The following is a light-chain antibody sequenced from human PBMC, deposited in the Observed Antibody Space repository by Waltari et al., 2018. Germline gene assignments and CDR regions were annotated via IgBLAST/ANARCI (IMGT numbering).Light chain of an antibody. Sequence: QSVLTQPPSVSAAPGQKVTISCSGSSPNLGNNYLSWYQQLPGTAPKLLIYDNNKRPSGIPDRFSGSKSGTSATLGITGLQTGDEADYYCGTWDSSLSVVFGGGTKLTVL. J-gene: IGLJ2*01. CDR3: GTWDSSLSVV. V-gene: IGLV1-51*01. CDR1: SPNLGNNY. CDR2: DNN.